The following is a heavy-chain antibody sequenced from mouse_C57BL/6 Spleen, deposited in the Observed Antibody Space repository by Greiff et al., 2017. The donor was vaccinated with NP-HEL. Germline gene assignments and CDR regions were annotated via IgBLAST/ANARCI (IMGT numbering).Heavy chain of an antibody. Sequence: DVKLVESGGGLVQPTGSLKLSCAASGFCFTTYAMNWVRQAPGKGLEWVARIRSKSNNYATYYADSVKDRFTISRDDSESMLYLQMNNLKTEDTAMYYCVRGDGGMDYWGQGTSVTVSA. CDR3: VRGDGGMDY. V-gene: IGHV10-1*01. CDR2: IRSKSNNYAT. CDR1: GFCFTTYA. D-gene: IGHD3-3*01. J-gene: IGHJ4*01.